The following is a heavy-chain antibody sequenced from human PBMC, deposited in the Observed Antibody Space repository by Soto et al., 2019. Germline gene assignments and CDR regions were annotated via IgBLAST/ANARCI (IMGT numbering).Heavy chain of an antibody. V-gene: IGHV1-46*01. J-gene: IGHJ4*02. CDR3: ARGGGTLDY. CDR2: INPRDGST. CDR1: GYTFITYS. Sequence: QVQLVQSGAEVKKSGASVKVSCKASGYTFITYSMYWVRQAPGQGLEWMGIINPRDGSTSYALNFQGRVTLTRDMSTSTLYMELSNLRFEDTAGDYCARGGGTLDYWGQGTLVTVSS. D-gene: IGHD3-16*01.